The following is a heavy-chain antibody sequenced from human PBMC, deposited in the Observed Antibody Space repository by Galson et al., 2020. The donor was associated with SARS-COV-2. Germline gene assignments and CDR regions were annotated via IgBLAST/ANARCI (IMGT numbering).Heavy chain of an antibody. CDR1: GFTFSSYA. V-gene: IGHV3-23*01. J-gene: IGHJ4*02. D-gene: IGHD3-22*01. CDR3: ASSDSSSYYSGRDYFDY. Sequence: GESLKISCAASGFTFSSYAMSWVRQAPGKGLEWVSGISGSGGNTYYADSVKGRFTISRDNSKNTLYLQMNSLRAEDTAIYYCASSDSSSYYSGRDYFDYWGQGTLVTVSS. CDR2: ISGSGGNT.